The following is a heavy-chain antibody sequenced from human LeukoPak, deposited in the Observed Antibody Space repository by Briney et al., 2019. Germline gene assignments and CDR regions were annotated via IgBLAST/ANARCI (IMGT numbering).Heavy chain of an antibody. V-gene: IGHV4-34*01. D-gene: IGHD4-17*01. CDR2: ITHSEST. CDR1: GGSFSNYY. CDR3: APIFGDYSDFDY. J-gene: IGHJ4*01. Sequence: SETLSLTCAVYGGSFSNYYWSWIRQPPGKGLEWIGEITHSESTNYNPSLKSRVSISVDTSKNQFSLRLTSVTAADTAVYYCAPIFGDYSDFDYWGQGTLVTVSS.